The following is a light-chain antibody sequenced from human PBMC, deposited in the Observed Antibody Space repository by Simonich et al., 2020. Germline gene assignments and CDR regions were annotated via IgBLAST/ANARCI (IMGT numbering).Light chain of an antibody. CDR1: SSDVGGYNY. CDR3: SSYTSSSTLV. V-gene: IGLV2-14*01. CDR2: DVS. Sequence: QSALTQPASVSGSPGQSITISCTGTSSDVGGYNYVSWYQKHPGKAPKLMSYDVSKRPSGVSNRFSGSKSGNTASLTISGLQAEDEADYYCSSYTSSSTLVFGGGTKLTVL. J-gene: IGLJ3*02.